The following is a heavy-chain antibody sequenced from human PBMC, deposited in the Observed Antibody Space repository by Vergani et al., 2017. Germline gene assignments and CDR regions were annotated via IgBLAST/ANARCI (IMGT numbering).Heavy chain of an antibody. J-gene: IGHJ4*02. CDR3: ARSKEVGATSFYY. CDR1: GFTFSSYS. V-gene: IGHV3-21*01. D-gene: IGHD1-26*01. Sequence: EVQLLESGGGLVQPGGSLRLSCAASGFTFSSYSMNWVRQAPGKGLEWVSSISSSSSYIYYADSVKGRFTISRDNAKNSLYLQMNSLRAEDTAVYYCARSKEVGATSFYYWGQGTLVTVSS. CDR2: ISSSSSYI.